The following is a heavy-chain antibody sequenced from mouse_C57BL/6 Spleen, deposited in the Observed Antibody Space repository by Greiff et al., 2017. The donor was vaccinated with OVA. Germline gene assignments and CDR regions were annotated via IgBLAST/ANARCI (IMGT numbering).Heavy chain of an antibody. CDR2: ISGGGGNT. D-gene: IGHD2-1*01. CDR3: AGGNYVFAY. Sequence: EVKLMESGGGLVKPGGSLKLSCAASGFTFSSYTMSWVRQTPEKRLEWVATISGGGGNTYYPDSVKGRFTISRDNAKNTLYLQMSSLRSEDTALYYCAGGNYVFAYWGQGTLVTVSA. CDR1: GFTFSSYT. V-gene: IGHV5-9*01. J-gene: IGHJ3*01.